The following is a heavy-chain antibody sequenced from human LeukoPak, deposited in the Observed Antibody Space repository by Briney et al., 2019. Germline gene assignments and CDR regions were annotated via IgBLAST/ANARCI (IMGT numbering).Heavy chain of an antibody. J-gene: IGHJ3*02. D-gene: IGHD1-1*01. V-gene: IGHV3-15*01. Sequence: GGSLRLSCAASGLTFTNAWMSWVRQAPGKGLEWVGLIKSKTEGGTKDYAALVKGRSTISRDESENTVFLQMSSLRYEDTALYYCDNVEYAAFDIRGQGTMVTVSS. CDR2: IKSKTEGGTK. CDR1: GLTFTNAW. CDR3: DNVEYAAFDI.